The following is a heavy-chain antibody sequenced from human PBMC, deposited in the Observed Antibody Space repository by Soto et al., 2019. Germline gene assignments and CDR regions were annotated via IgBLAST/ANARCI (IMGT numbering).Heavy chain of an antibody. CDR1: GYTFTHYY. CDR3: ATSVNSAMAFDY. D-gene: IGHD5-18*01. J-gene: IGHJ4*02. CDR2: INPNGGIT. V-gene: IGHV1-46*01. Sequence: QVQLVQSGAEVKKPGASVRVSCKASGYTFTHYYIHCVRQAPGQGLEWMGIINPNGGITTYAQKFRAGFSMTRDTSTSTVYLELSSLRSEDSAVYYCATSVNSAMAFDYWGQGTLVTVSS.